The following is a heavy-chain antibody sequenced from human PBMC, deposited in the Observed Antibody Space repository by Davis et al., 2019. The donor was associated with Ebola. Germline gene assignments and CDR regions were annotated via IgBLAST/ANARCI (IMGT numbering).Heavy chain of an antibody. D-gene: IGHD2-2*01. CDR2: ISGSGGST. CDR3: ARGYQLLPYGMDV. Sequence: GESLKISCAASGFTFSSYAMSWVRQAPGKGLEWVSAISGSGGSTYYADSVKGRFTISRDNSKNTLYLQMNSLRAEDTAVYYCARGYQLLPYGMDVWGQGTTVTVSS. CDR1: GFTFSSYA. J-gene: IGHJ6*02. V-gene: IGHV3-23*01.